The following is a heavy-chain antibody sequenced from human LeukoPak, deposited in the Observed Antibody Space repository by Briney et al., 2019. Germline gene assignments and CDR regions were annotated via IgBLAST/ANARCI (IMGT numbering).Heavy chain of an antibody. CDR2: ISYDGSNK. CDR1: GFTFSSYA. D-gene: IGHD6-19*01. CDR3: ATCRCPEAAFQH. Sequence: GRPLRLSCAASGFTFSSYAMHWVRQAPGKGLEWVAVISYDGSNKYYADSVKGRFTISRDNSKNTLYLQMNSLRAEDTAVYYCATCRCPEAAFQHWGQGTLVTVSS. J-gene: IGHJ1*01. V-gene: IGHV3-30*04.